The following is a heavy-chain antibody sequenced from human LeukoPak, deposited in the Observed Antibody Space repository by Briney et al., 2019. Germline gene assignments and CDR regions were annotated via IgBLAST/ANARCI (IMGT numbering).Heavy chain of an antibody. V-gene: IGHV3-23*01. CDR2: TAGADDVI. D-gene: IGHD6-19*01. CDR3: AKGGAINGWYWFDP. Sequence: PGGSLRLSCAVSGLSFSDNRMIWVRQAPEKRLEWVAVTAGADDVIQYADSVKGRFTISTDNSKNTVYLQMNSLRAEDTALYYCAKGGAINGWYWFDPWGPGTPVTVSS. J-gene: IGHJ5*02. CDR1: GLSFSDNR.